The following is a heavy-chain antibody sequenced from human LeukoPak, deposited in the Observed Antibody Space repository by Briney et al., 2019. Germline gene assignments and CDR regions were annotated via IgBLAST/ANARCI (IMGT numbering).Heavy chain of an antibody. CDR1: GFTISSYA. CDR3: AKAPLWFGGEGYFDY. J-gene: IGHJ4*02. Sequence: GGSLRLSCAASGFTISSYAMSWVRQAPGKGLEWVSAISGSGGSTYYADSVKGRFTISRDNSKNTLYLQMNSLRAEDTAVYYCAKAPLWFGGEGYFDYWGQGTLVTVSS. CDR2: ISGSGGST. D-gene: IGHD3-10*01. V-gene: IGHV3-23*01.